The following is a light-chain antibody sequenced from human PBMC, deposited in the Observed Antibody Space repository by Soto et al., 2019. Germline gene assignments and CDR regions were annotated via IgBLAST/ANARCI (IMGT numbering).Light chain of an antibody. J-gene: IGLJ1*01. CDR1: FSDVGGYDY. CDR2: EVT. CDR3: SSHTSGSTRV. V-gene: IGLV2-14*01. Sequence: QSALTQPASVSGSPGQSIAISCTGTFSDVGGYDYVSWYQQHPDKAPKLMIYEVTKRPSGVSNCFSGSKSGNTASLTISGLQPEDEADYYCSSHTSGSTRVFGSGTKLTVL.